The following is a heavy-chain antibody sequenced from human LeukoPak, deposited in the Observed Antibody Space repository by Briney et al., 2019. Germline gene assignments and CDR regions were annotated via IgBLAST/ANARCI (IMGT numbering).Heavy chain of an antibody. CDR3: ARASQQRVLLGY. V-gene: IGHV1-2*02. CDR2: LNPNIGAT. D-gene: IGHD6-13*01. Sequence: VASVKVSCKASGYTFTGYYMHWVRQAPGQTLEWMGWLNPNIGATNYAPKFQGRVTMTRDTSISTYFMELNSLRSDDTAVYYCARASQQRVLLGYWGQGTLVTVSS. CDR1: GYTFTGYY. J-gene: IGHJ4*02.